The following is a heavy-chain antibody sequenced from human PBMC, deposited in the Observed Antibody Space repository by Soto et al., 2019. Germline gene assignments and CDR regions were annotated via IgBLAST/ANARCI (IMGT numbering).Heavy chain of an antibody. CDR1: GGTFSSYA. D-gene: IGHD1-26*01. J-gene: IGHJ6*02. Sequence: ASVKVSCKASGGTFSSYAISWVRQAPGQGLEWMGGIIPIFGTANYAQKFQGRVTITADESTSTAYMELSSLRSEDTAVYYCASRSHSGSYFGDYYYYYGMDVWGQGTTVTVSS. CDR2: IIPIFGTA. V-gene: IGHV1-69*13. CDR3: ASRSHSGSYFGDYYYYYGMDV.